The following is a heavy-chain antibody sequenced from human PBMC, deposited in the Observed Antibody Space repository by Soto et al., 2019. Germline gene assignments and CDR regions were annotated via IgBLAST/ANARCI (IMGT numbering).Heavy chain of an antibody. D-gene: IGHD2-8*01. CDR2: VSSSGRNT. J-gene: IGHJ4*02. CDR3: AGRSCSNGVCPFDH. Sequence: GGSLRLSCAASGFTFSSYSMSWVRQAPGKGLEWVSTVSSSGRNTYYADSVRGRFTVSRDNAKNSLYLQMNSLRAEDTAVYFCAGRSCSNGVCPFDHWGRGTLVTVSS. V-gene: IGHV3-21*01. CDR1: GFTFSSYS.